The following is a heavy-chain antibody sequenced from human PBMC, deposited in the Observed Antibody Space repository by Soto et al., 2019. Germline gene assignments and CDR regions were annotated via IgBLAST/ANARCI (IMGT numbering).Heavy chain of an antibody. J-gene: IGHJ4*02. D-gene: IGHD3-9*01. CDR3: AKDVNEYYDILTGYSVWGYYFDY. V-gene: IGHV3-23*01. CDR1: GFTFSSSW. Sequence: GGSLRLSCAASGFTFSSSWMHWVRQAPGKGLVWVSRISGSGGSTYYADSVKGRFTISRDNSKNTLYLQMNSLRAEDTAVYYCAKDVNEYYDILTGYSVWGYYFDYWGQGTLVTVSS. CDR2: ISGSGGST.